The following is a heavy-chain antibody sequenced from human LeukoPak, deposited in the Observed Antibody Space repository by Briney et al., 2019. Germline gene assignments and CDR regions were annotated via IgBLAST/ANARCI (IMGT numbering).Heavy chain of an antibody. CDR2: IHYTGIN. J-gene: IGHJ2*01. D-gene: IGHD3-10*01. Sequence: SETLSLTCTVSDGSISGYYWGWIRQAPGRGLEWIAYIHYTGINNYNPSLKSRAAISVDTSTNQFSLKLTSVTAADTAMYYCARHITNSGSAFDLWGRGTLVTVSS. CDR1: DGSISGYY. CDR3: ARHITNSGSAFDL. V-gene: IGHV4-59*08.